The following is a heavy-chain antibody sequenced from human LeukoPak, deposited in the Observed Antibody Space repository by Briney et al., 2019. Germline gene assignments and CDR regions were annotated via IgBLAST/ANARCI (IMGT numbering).Heavy chain of an antibody. V-gene: IGHV3-9*01. D-gene: IGHD3-10*01. Sequence: PGGSLRLSCAASGFTFDDYAMHWVRQAPGKGLEWVSGISWNSGSIGYADSVKGRFTISRDNANNSLYLQMNSLRAEDTAVYYCARDHMVRGISEDAFDIWGQGTMVTVSS. J-gene: IGHJ3*02. CDR3: ARDHMVRGISEDAFDI. CDR1: GFTFDDYA. CDR2: ISWNSGSI.